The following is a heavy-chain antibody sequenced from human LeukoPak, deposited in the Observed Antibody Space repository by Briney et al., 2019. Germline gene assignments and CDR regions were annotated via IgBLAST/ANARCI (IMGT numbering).Heavy chain of an antibody. CDR1: GFTFSDYY. V-gene: IGHV3-11*01. J-gene: IGHJ4*02. CDR2: ISSSGITI. CDR3: ARVGYGSGIPYFDY. Sequence: PGGSLRLSCAASGFTFSDYYMTWIRQAPGKGLEWVSYISSSGITIYYADSVKGRFTISRDNAKNTLYLQMNSLRAEDTAVYYCARVGYGSGIPYFDYWGQGTLVTVSS. D-gene: IGHD3-10*01.